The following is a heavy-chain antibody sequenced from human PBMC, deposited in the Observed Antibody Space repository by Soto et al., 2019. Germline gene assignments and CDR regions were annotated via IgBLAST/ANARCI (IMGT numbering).Heavy chain of an antibody. Sequence: QVQLVESGGGVVQSGKSLRLACATSGFTFSDHAMHWVRQAPGKGLEWVAVIWYDGSNRFYADSVKGRFTISRDNSKNTLYLQLSSLRAEDTAVYHCARPVGHSSGRGGQFFDFWGQGTQVTVSS. CDR3: ARPVGHSSGRGGQFFDF. CDR2: IWYDGSNR. CDR1: GFTFSDHA. J-gene: IGHJ4*02. V-gene: IGHV3-33*01. D-gene: IGHD6-19*01.